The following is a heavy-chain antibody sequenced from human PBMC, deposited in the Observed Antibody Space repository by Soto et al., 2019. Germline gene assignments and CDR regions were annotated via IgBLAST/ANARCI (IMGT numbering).Heavy chain of an antibody. CDR1: GGSITAYY. D-gene: IGHD2-2*03. J-gene: IGHJ5*02. CDR2: TSCTGNT. Sequence: PSETLSLTCIVSGGSITAYYWIWIRQPPGKGLEWIACTSCTGNTNYNPSLKSRITTSLDTSKNQLSLKLNSVTATDTAVYYCARDMDVGFAHWFDPWGQGTLVTVSS. V-gene: IGHV4-59*01. CDR3: ARDMDVGFAHWFDP.